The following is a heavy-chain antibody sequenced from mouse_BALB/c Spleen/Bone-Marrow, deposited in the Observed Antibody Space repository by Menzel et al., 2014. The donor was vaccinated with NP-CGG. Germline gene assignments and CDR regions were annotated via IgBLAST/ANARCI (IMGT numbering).Heavy chain of an antibody. CDR3: ALNWDSAY. CDR2: INNGGTYT. CDR1: GFTFSSYG. J-gene: IGHJ3*01. Sequence: EVHLVESGGDLVKPGGSLKLSCAASGFTFSSYGMSWVRQTPDKRLEWVATINNGGTYTYYPDSVKGRFTISRDNAKNTPYLQMSSLKSEDTAMYYCALNWDSAYWGQGTLVTVSA. V-gene: IGHV5-6*01. D-gene: IGHD4-1*02.